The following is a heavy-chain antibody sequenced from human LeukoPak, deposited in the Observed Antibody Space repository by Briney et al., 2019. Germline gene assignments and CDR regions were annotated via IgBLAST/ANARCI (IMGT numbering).Heavy chain of an antibody. D-gene: IGHD2-15*01. J-gene: IGHJ4*02. CDR1: GYSINTGYH. V-gene: IGHV4-38-2*01. CDR2: IYHGAST. Sequence: SETLSLTCAVSGYSINTGYHWGWIRQPPGKGLEWIGSIYHGASTYHNPSLKSRLTILVDTSKNQLSLNLSSVTAADTAMYYCARYVVRGLFDYWGQGALVTVSP. CDR3: ARYVVRGLFDY.